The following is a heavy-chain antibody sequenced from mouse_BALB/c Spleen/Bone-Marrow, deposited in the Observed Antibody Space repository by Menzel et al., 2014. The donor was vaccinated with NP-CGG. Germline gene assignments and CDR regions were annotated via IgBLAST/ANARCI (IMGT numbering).Heavy chain of an antibody. CDR2: IDPANGNT. CDR1: GFNIKDPY. V-gene: IGHV14-3*02. D-gene: IGHD1-1*01. Sequence: VQLQQSGAELVKPGASVKLSCTASGFNIKDPYMHWVKQRPGQGLEWIGRIDPANGNTKYDPKFQGKATITADTSSNTAHLQLSSLTSEDTAVYYCAPYYYGRWFTYWGQGTLVTVSA. J-gene: IGHJ3*01. CDR3: APYYYGRWFTY.